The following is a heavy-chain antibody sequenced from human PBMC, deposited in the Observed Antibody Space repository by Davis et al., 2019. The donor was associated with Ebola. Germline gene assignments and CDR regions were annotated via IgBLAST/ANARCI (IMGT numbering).Heavy chain of an antibody. CDR1: GFTFSDYY. D-gene: IGHD3-22*01. CDR3: AKEARGYYYDSSGYYSRLLGFDP. V-gene: IGHV3-11*01. J-gene: IGHJ5*02. CDR2: ISSSGSTI. Sequence: GESLKISCAASGFTFSDYYMSWIRQAPGKGLEWVSYISSSGSTIYYADSVKGRFTISRDNAKNSLYLQMNSLRSADTAVYYCAKEARGYYYDSSGYYSRLLGFDPWGQGTLVTVSS.